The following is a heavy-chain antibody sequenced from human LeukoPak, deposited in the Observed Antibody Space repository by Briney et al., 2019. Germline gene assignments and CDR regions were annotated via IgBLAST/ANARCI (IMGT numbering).Heavy chain of an antibody. D-gene: IGHD3-10*01. CDR3: AKDIRAGAYAFDI. J-gene: IGHJ3*02. Sequence: GGSLRLSCAASGFTFDDYAMHWVRQAPGKGLEWVSLISLDGGSTYYADSVKGRFTISRDNSKTSLYLQMNSLRAEDTALYYCAKDIRAGAYAFDIWGQGTMVTVSS. CDR1: GFTFDDYA. V-gene: IGHV3-43D*04. CDR2: ISLDGGST.